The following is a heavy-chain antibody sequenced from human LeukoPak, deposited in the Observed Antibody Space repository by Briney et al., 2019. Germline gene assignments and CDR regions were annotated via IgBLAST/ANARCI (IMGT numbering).Heavy chain of an antibody. CDR1: GGSISSYY. CDR2: IYYSGST. J-gene: IGHJ4*02. D-gene: IGHD3-9*01. V-gene: IGHV4-59*01. CDR3: ARVHSGGYDILTGYPQRYYFDY. Sequence: SETLSLTCTVSGGSISSYYWSWIRQPPGKGLEWIGYIYYSGSTNYNPSLKSRVTISVDTSKNQFSLKLSSVTAADTAVYYCARVHSGGYDILTGYPQRYYFDYWGQGTLVTVSS.